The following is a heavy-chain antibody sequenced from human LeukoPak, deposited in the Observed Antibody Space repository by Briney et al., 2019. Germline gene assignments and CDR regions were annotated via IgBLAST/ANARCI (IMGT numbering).Heavy chain of an antibody. CDR1: GGSISSYY. CDR3: ARLSGAHSGSYPIDY. D-gene: IGHD1-26*01. V-gene: IGHV4-59*08. Sequence: SETLSLTCTVSGGSISSYYWSWIRQPPGKGLEWIGYIYYSGSTNYNPSLKSRVTISADMSNNQFSLKLSSVTAADTAVYYCARLSGAHSGSYPIDYWSQGTLVTVSS. CDR2: IYYSGST. J-gene: IGHJ4*02.